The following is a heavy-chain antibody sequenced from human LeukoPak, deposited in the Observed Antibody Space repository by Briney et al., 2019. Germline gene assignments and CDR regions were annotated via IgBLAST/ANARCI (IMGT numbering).Heavy chain of an antibody. CDR1: GFTLSSYW. CDR2: IDPDGSTT. J-gene: IGHJ6*02. Sequence: GGSLRLSCAASGFTLSSYWMHWVRQALGEGLVWVSRIDPDGSTTNYADSVKGRFTTSRDNAKNTLYLQMNSLRAEDTALYYCTRVQAGRAGLMDVWGRGTTVTVSS. D-gene: IGHD6-13*01. CDR3: TRVQAGRAGLMDV. V-gene: IGHV3-74*01.